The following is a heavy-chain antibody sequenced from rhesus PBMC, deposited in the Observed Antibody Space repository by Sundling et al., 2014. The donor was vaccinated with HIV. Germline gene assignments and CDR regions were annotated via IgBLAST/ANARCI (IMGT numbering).Heavy chain of an antibody. V-gene: IGHV4-106*01. CDR3: ARSYDKYEYFEF. CDR1: GGSARDPYF. Sequence: QVQLQESGPGLVKPSETLSLTCAVSGGSARDPYFWTWIRQAPGRGLEWIGNIYGNDGSNYYNPSLKSRVTVSTDTSNNQFSLKVSSVTAADTAVYYCARSYDKYEYFEFWGQGALVTVSS. J-gene: IGHJ1*01. CDR2: IYGNDGSN. D-gene: IGHD4-35*01.